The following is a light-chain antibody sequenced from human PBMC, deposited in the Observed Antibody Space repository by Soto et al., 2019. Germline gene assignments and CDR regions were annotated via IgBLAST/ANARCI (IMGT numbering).Light chain of an antibody. CDR1: QDISNY. J-gene: IGKJ5*01. V-gene: IGKV1-33*01. CDR2: DAS. Sequence: DIQMTQSPSSLSASVGDRVTITCQASQDISNYLNWYQQKPGKAPKLLIYDASNLETGVPSMFSGSGSGTYFTFTISSLQPEDIATYYCQQYDNLPSITFGQGTRLEIK. CDR3: QQYDNLPSIT.